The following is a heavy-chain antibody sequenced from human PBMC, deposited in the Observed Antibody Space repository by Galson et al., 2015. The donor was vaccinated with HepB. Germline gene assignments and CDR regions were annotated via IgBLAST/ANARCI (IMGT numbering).Heavy chain of an antibody. Sequence: SLRLSCAASGFSFSSYAMHWVRQAPGKGLEWVAVIWYDGSNKYYSDSVKGRFTLSRDISKNTLYLQMNSPRAEDTAMYFCAREGVPGGSAFDYWGQGTLVTVSS. CDR3: AREGVPGGSAFDY. D-gene: IGHD3-10*01. J-gene: IGHJ4*02. V-gene: IGHV3-33*01. CDR2: IWYDGSNK. CDR1: GFSFSSYA.